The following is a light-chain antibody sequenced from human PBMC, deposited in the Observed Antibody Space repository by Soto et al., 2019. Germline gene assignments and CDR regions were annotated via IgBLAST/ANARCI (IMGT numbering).Light chain of an antibody. CDR1: QSVSSSY. CDR3: QQYGSSPS. Sequence: EIVLTQSPGTLSLSPGERATLSCRASQSVSSSYLGWYQQKPGQAPRLLIYGVSTRATGIPDRFSGSGSGTDFTLTISRLEPEDLAVYYCQQYGSSPSFGRGTKLEIK. CDR2: GVS. J-gene: IGKJ2*01. V-gene: IGKV3-20*01.